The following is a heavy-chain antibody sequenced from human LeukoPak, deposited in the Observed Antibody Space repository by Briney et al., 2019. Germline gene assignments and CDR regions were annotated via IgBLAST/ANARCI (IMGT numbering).Heavy chain of an antibody. D-gene: IGHD2-21*01. CDR3: ATSEDPVANPIT. J-gene: IGHJ5*02. CDR2: VIPVFGTS. CDR1: GGTFRTSG. V-gene: IGHV1-69*13. Sequence: ASVKVSCKASGGTFRTSGVNWVRQAPGQGLEWMGCVIPVFGTSNYAEKFQDRVTITADESTSTAYLELRSLRSEDTAIYYWATSEDPVANPITWGQGTLVSVSS.